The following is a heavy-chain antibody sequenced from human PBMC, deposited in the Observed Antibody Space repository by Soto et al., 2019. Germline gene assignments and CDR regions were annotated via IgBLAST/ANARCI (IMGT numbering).Heavy chain of an antibody. D-gene: IGHD3-10*01. CDR3: ARVLGYFDY. Sequence: SETLSLTCAVSGGSISSGGYYWSWIRQPPGKGLEWIGEINHSGSTNYNPSLKSRVTISVDTSKNQFSLKLSSVTAADTAVYYCARVLGYFDYWGQGTLVTVSS. J-gene: IGHJ4*02. V-gene: IGHV4-34*01. CDR2: INHSGST. CDR1: GGSISSGGYY.